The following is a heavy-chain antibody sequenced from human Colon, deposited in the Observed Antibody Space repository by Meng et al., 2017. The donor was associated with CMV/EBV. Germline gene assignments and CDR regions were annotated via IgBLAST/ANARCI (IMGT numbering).Heavy chain of an antibody. D-gene: IGHD2-21*02. CDR3: AREAVTAPIDY. V-gene: IGHV3-30*02. CDR1: GFTFSNYG. Sequence: GGSLRLSCVASGFTFSNYGLHWVRQAPGKGLEWVTFIRYDGRKEYYADSVKGRFTIYRDNSKKTVYLVMNSLSSQDTAVYYCAREAVTAPIDYWGQGTLVTVSS. CDR2: IRYDGRKE. J-gene: IGHJ4*02.